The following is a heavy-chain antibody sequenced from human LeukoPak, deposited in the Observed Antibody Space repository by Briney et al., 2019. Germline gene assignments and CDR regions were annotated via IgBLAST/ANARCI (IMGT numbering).Heavy chain of an antibody. CDR2: VFSGGGS. J-gene: IGHJ5*02. CDR3: ARDFRLYNWFDP. CDR1: GASMDSQV. Sequence: TSETLSLTCSVSGASMDSQVWSWIRQPAGKGLEWVGRVFSGGGSNYNPSLGSRLTLSVETSRNQISLRLRSVTAADTAVYYCARDFRLYNWFDPWGQGTLVTVSS. V-gene: IGHV4-4*07.